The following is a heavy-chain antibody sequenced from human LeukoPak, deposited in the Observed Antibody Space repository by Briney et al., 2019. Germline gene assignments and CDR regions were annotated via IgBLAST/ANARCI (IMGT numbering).Heavy chain of an antibody. CDR1: GFTFSSYE. CDR3: TRGGSGWSGLDY. J-gene: IGHJ4*02. D-gene: IGHD6-19*01. V-gene: IGHV3-30*04. Sequence: GGSLRLSCAASGFTFSSYEMNWVRQAPGKGLEWVALISHDGRNKYSADSVKGRFTISRDNSKNTLYLQMNSLRREDTAVYYCTRGGSGWSGLDYWGQGTLVTVSS. CDR2: ISHDGRNK.